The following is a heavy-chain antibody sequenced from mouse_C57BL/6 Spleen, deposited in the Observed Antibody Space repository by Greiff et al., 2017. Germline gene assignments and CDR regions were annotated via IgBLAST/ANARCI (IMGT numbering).Heavy chain of an antibody. J-gene: IGHJ3*01. Sequence: EVQVVESGGGLVKPGGSLKLSCAASGFTFSSYAMSWVRQTPEKRLEWVATISDGGSYTYYPDNVKGRFTISRDNAKNNLYLQMSHLKSEDTAMYYCARELAGFAYWGQGTLVTVSA. CDR2: ISDGGSYT. V-gene: IGHV5-4*01. CDR3: ARELAGFAY. CDR1: GFTFSSYA.